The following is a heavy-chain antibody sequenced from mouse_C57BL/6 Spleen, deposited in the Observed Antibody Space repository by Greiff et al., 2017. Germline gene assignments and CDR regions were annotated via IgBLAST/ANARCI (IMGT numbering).Heavy chain of an antibody. CDR1: GYAFSSSW. J-gene: IGHJ2*01. CDR3: ARGERVYFDY. V-gene: IGHV1-82*01. CDR2: IYPGDGDT. Sequence: QVQLKESGPELVKPGASVKISCKASGYAFSSSWMNWVKQRPGKGLEWIGRIYPGDGDTNYNGKFKGKATLTADKSSSTAYMQLSSLTSEDAAVYFCARGERVYFDYWGQGTTLTVSS.